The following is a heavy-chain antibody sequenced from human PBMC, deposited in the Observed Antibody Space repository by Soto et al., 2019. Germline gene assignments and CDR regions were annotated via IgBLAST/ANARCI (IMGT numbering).Heavy chain of an antibody. CDR3: ARAFHSSSSTYYYYGMDV. J-gene: IGHJ6*02. CDR1: GGTFSSYA. CDR2: IIPIFGTA. V-gene: IGHV1-69*06. Sequence: QVQLVQSGAEVKKPGSSVKVSCKASGGTFSSYAISWVRQAPGQGLEWMGGIIPIFGTANYAQKFQGRVTITADKSTRTAYMELISLRSEDTAVYYCARAFHSSSSTYYYYGMDVWGQGTTVTVSS. D-gene: IGHD6-6*01.